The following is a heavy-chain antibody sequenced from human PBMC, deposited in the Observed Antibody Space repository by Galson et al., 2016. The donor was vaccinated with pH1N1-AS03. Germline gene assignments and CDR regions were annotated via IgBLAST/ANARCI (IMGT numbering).Heavy chain of an antibody. Sequence: SLRLSCAASGFSIRDHWMGWFRQAPSKGLEWVTEITEDGSEKHDVDSVKGRFIISRDNAKNSLYLQMNRLIADDPAVYYCGRVGSGGSPVDYWGQGTLVTVSS. J-gene: IGHJ4*02. V-gene: IGHV3-7*03. CDR1: GFSIRDHW. CDR3: GRVGSGGSPVDY. D-gene: IGHD2-15*01. CDR2: ITEDGSEK.